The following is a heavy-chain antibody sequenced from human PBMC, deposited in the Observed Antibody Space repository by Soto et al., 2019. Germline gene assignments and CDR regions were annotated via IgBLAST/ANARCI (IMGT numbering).Heavy chain of an antibody. Sequence: EVQLLESGGGLRQPGGSQRLSCVASEFSFSNFAMSWVRQAPGKGLEWVATVSGTGSTTYYADSVKGRFTISRDNSDNTPYMQMTSVRADDTAVYFCTKKSYPITLDHWGPGTLVTFSS. D-gene: IGHD2-21*01. CDR1: EFSFSNFA. V-gene: IGHV3-23*01. CDR3: TKKSYPITLDH. CDR2: VSGTGSTT. J-gene: IGHJ4*02.